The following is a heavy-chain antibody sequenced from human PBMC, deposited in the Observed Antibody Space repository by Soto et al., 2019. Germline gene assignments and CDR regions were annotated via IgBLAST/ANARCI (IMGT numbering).Heavy chain of an antibody. CDR3: ASGDRGYSGYGSDSFDY. V-gene: IGHV4-34*01. CDR1: GGSFSGYY. CDR2: INHSGST. D-gene: IGHD5-12*01. J-gene: IGHJ4*02. Sequence: QVQLQQCRAGLLKPSETLSLTRAVYGGSFSGYYWSWIRQPPGKGLVRIGEINHSGSTNYDPSLKGRVNISVDTSSHQFSLTRRSVTAADSAVYYCASGDRGYSGYGSDSFDYWAQIPLATASS.